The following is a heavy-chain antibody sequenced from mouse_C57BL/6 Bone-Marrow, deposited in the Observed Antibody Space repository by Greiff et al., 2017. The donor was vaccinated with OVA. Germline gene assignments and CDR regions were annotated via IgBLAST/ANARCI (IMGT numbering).Heavy chain of an antibody. CDR3: TFYYGSSYDAMDY. J-gene: IGHJ4*01. CDR2: IDPEDGDT. D-gene: IGHD1-1*01. CDR1: GFNIKDYY. Sequence: EVKLEESGAELVRPGASVKLSCTASGFNIKDYYMHWVKQRPEQGLEWIGRIDPEDGDTEYAPKFQGKATMTADTSSNTAYLQLSSLTSEDTAVYYCTFYYGSSYDAMDYWGQGTSVTVSS. V-gene: IGHV14-1*01.